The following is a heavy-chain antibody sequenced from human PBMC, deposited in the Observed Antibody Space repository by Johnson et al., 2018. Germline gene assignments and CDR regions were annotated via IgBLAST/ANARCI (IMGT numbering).Heavy chain of an antibody. D-gene: IGHD5-12*01. CDR3: ARVRPPTRDFQH. CDR2: IKHDGSEK. V-gene: IGHV3-7*01. Sequence: EVQLVESGGGLVQPGGSLRLSCAASGFTFSSYWMSWVRQAPGKGLEWVANIKHDGSEKYYVDSVKGRLTISRDNAKNSLYLQMNSLRDEDTAVYYCARVRPPTRDFQHWGQGTLVTVSS. CDR1: GFTFSSYW. J-gene: IGHJ1*01.